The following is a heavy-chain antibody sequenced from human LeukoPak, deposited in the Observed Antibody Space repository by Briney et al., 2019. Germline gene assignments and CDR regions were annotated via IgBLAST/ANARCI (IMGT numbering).Heavy chain of an antibody. CDR3: ARVTRYRSGWFDY. D-gene: IGHD6-19*01. CDR1: GFTFSSYE. J-gene: IGHJ4*02. CDR2: ISSSGSTI. V-gene: IGHV3-48*03. Sequence: GGSLRLSCAASGFTFSSYEMNWVRQAPGKGLEWVSYISSSGSTIYYADSVKGRLTIPRDNAKNSLYLQMNSLRAEDTAVYYCARVTRYRSGWFDYWGQGTLVTVSS.